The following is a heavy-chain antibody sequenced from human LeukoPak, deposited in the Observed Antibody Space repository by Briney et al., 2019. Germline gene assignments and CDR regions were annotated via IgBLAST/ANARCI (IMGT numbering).Heavy chain of an antibody. D-gene: IGHD3-22*01. CDR3: ARGVLLSGYYYGPLFDY. Sequence: PSETLSLTCTVSGGSVSSGSYYWSWIRQPPGKGLEWIGYIYYSGSTNYNPSLKSRVTISVDTSKNQFSLKLSSVTAADTAVYYCARGVLLSGYYYGPLFDYWGQGTLVTVSS. CDR1: GGSVSSGSYY. V-gene: IGHV4-61*01. J-gene: IGHJ4*02. CDR2: IYYSGST.